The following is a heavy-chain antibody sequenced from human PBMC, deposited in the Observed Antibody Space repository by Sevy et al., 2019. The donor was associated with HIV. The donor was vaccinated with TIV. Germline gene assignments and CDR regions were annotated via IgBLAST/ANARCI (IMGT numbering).Heavy chain of an antibody. CDR2: ISSSSSTI. CDR1: GFTFSSYS. V-gene: IGHV3-48*02. D-gene: IGHD3-9*01. Sequence: GGSLRLSCAASGFTFSSYSMNWVRQAPGKGLEWVSYISSSSSTIYYADSVKGRFTISRDNAKNSLYLQMNSLRDEVTAVYYCARDDYDILTGYYPSGYYYGMDVWGQGTTVTVSS. CDR3: ARDDYDILTGYYPSGYYYGMDV. J-gene: IGHJ6*02.